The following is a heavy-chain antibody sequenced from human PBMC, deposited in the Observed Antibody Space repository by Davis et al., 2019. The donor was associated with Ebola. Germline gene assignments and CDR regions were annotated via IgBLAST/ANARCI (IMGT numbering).Heavy chain of an antibody. J-gene: IGHJ6*02. CDR2: INHIGST. CDR1: GGSFSGYY. V-gene: IGHV4-34*01. CDR3: ARGGRCSSTSCYRRYYYGMDV. D-gene: IGHD2-2*02. Sequence: SETLSLTCAVYGGSFSGYYWSWIRQLPGKGLEWIGEINHIGSTNYNPSLKSRFTISVDTPKNQFSLKLSSVTASDTALYYCARGGRCSSTSCYRRYYYGMDVWGQGTTVTVSS.